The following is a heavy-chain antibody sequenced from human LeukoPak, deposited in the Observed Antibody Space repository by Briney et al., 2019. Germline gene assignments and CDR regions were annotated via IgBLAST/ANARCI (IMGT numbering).Heavy chain of an antibody. CDR3: ARTFIVVVPAAIEYYGMDV. CDR1: GSRFTSYW. J-gene: IGHJ6*02. Sequence: GESLKISCNGSGSRFTSYWIGWVRQMPGKGLEWMGIIYPGDSDTRYSPSFQGQVTISADKSISTAYLQWSSLKASDTAMYYCARTFIVVVPAAIEYYGMDVWGQGTTVTVSS. D-gene: IGHD2-2*01. CDR2: IYPGDSDT. V-gene: IGHV5-51*01.